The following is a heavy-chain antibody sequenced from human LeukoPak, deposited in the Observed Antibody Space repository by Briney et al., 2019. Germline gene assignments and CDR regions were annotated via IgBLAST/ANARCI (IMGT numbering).Heavy chain of an antibody. CDR3: ARDHATGADDAFDI. CDR2: ISAYNGNT. J-gene: IGHJ3*02. CDR1: GYTFTSYG. V-gene: IGHV1-18*01. D-gene: IGHD2-15*01. Sequence: ASVKVSCKASGYTFTSYGISWVRQAPGQGLEWMGGISAYNGNTNYAQKLQGRVTMTTDTSTSTAYMQLRSLRSDDTAVYYCARDHATGADDAFDIWGQGTMVTVSS.